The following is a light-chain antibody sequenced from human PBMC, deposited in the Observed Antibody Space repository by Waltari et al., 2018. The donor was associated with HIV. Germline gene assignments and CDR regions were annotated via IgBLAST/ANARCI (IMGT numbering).Light chain of an antibody. CDR2: DDS. CDR3: QVWEITDDHVV. V-gene: IGLV3-21*02. J-gene: IGLJ2*01. CDR1: RIGRKS. Sequence: SYVLTQPPSVSVAPAQTARITGGGSRIGRKSVHWYQQKPGQAPVLVVQDDSDRPSRIPERFSGSNSGDTATLAISKVEAGDEADYYCQVWEITDDHVVFGGGTKLTVL.